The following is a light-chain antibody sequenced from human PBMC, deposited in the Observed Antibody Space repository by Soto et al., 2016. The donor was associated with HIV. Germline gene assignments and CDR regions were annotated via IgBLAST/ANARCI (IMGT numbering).Light chain of an antibody. Sequence: IQMTQSPSTLSASVGDRVTITCRASQGISSALAWYQQKPGKAPRLLIYDASTLKSGVPSWFSGSGFGTDFTLTIYSLQPEDFATYYCQQFKKYPGTFGQGTKLEIK. CDR2: DAS. V-gene: IGKV1D-13*01. J-gene: IGKJ2*01. CDR3: QQFKKYPGT. CDR1: QGISSA.